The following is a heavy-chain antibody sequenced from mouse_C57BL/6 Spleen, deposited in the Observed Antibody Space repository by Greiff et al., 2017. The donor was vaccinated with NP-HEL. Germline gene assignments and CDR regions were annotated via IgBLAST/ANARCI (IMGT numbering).Heavy chain of an antibody. CDR2: ISTGGGST. CDR1: GFTFSDYY. Sequence: EVKVVESGGGLVQPGGSLKLSCAASGFTFSDYYMYWVRQTPEKRLEWVAYISTGGGSTYYPDNVKGRFTISRDNTKNTLYLQMSRLKSEDTAMYYCGRAYGYYAMGYWGQGASVTVAS. V-gene: IGHV5-12*01. CDR3: GRAYGYYAMGY. J-gene: IGHJ4*01. D-gene: IGHD6-5*01.